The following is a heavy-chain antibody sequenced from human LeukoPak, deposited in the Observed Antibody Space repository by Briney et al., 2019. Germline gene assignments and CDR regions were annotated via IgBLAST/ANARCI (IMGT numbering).Heavy chain of an antibody. CDR3: ARDSHCSSTSCHTSYYGMDV. CDR2: INHGGST. Sequence: PSETLSLTCAVYGGSFSGYYWSWIRQPPGKGLEWIGEINHGGSTNYNPSLKSRVTISVDTSKNQFSLKLSSVTAADTAVYYCARDSHCSSTSCHTSYYGMDVWGQGTTVTVSS. CDR1: GGSFSGYY. D-gene: IGHD2-2*02. V-gene: IGHV4-34*01. J-gene: IGHJ6*02.